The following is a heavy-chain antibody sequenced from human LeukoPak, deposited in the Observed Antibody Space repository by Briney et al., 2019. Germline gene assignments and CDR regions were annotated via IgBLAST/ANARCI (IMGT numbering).Heavy chain of an antibody. D-gene: IGHD3-22*01. CDR2: TSGGGGNT. V-gene: IGHV3-23*01. CDR3: ARVVPRRYYDQPSNKFDP. J-gene: IGHJ5*02. Sequence: GGSLRLSCAASGFTFRSYVMSWVRQAPGRGLEWISSTSGGGGNTYYADSVKGRFTISGDNSNNTLYLQMNSLRAEDTAIYYCARVVPRRYYDQPSNKFDPWGQGTLVTVSS. CDR1: GFTFRSYV.